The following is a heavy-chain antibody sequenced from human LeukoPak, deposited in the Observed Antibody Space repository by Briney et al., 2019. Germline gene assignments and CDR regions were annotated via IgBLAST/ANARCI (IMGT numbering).Heavy chain of an antibody. D-gene: IGHD3-22*01. CDR2: ISGSGGST. V-gene: IGHV3-23*01. CDR1: GFTFSSYA. Sequence: AGGSLRLSCAASGFTFSSYAMSWVRQAPGKGLEWVSAISGSGGSTYYADSVKGRFTISRDNSKNTLYLQMNSLRAEDTAVYYCAKGYYYDSSGYSPHGAFDIWGQGTMVTVSS. CDR3: AKGYYYDSSGYSPHGAFDI. J-gene: IGHJ3*02.